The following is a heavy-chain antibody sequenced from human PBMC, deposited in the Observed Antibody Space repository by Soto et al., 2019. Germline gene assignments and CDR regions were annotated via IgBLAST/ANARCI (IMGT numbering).Heavy chain of an antibody. V-gene: IGHV3-23*01. J-gene: IGHJ6*02. CDR1: GFTFSSYA. D-gene: IGHD6-13*01. CDR3: AKGSASSSWNYPAYYYYGMDV. Sequence: GGSLRLSCAASGFTFSSYAMSWVRQAPGKGLEWVSAISGSGGSTYYADSVKGRFTISRDNSKNTLYLQMNSLRAEDTAVYYCAKGSASSSWNYPAYYYYGMDVWGQGTTVTVSS. CDR2: ISGSGGST.